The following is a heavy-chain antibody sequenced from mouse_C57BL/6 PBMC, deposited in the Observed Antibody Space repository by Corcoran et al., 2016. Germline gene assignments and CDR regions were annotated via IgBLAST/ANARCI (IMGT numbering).Heavy chain of an antibody. CDR1: GFNIKTTY. J-gene: IGHJ2*01. CDR3: ARYYYGSSLYYYDY. CDR2: IDPANGNT. V-gene: IGHV14-3*01. Sequence: EVQLQQSVAELVRPGASVKLSCTASGFNIKTTYMHWVKQRPEQGLEWIGRIDPANGNTKYTPKFQGKATITADTSSNTAYLQLSSLTSEDTAIYYCARYYYGSSLYYYDYWGQGTTLTVSS. D-gene: IGHD1-1*01.